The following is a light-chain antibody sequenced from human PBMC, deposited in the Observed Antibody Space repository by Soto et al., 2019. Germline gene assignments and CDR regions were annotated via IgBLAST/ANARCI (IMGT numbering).Light chain of an antibody. CDR1: QSVMNS. V-gene: IGKV3-15*01. CDR2: GAS. Sequence: VMTPSPAILSVSPGERVTLSCRASQSVMNSLAWDPQRPGQAPRLLIHGASTRATGIPARFSGSGSGTEFTLTISSLQSEDFAVYYCQQYHNWPPYTFGKGTKLEI. J-gene: IGKJ2*01. CDR3: QQYHNWPPYT.